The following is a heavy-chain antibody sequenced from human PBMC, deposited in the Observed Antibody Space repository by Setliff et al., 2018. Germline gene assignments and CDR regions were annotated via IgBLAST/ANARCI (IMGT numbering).Heavy chain of an antibody. CDR1: GYSISSGYY. Sequence: SETLSLTCTVSGYSISSGYYWGWIRQPPGKGLEWIGSIYHSGSTYYNPSLKSRVTISVDTSKNQFSPKLSSVTAADTAVYYCARVGDSSGWYFSRYFDYWGQGTLVTVSS. J-gene: IGHJ4*02. D-gene: IGHD6-19*01. V-gene: IGHV4-38-2*02. CDR2: IYHSGST. CDR3: ARVGDSSGWYFSRYFDY.